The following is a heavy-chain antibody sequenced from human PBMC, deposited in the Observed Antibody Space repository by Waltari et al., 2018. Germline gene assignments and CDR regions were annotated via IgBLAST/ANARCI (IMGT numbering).Heavy chain of an antibody. V-gene: IGHV4-38-2*01. D-gene: IGHD1-26*01. Sequence: QVQLQESGPGLVKPSATLSLTCAVSGYSISSGYYWGWIRQPPGKGLEWIGSIYHSGSTYYNPSLKSRVTISVDTSKNQFSLKLSSVTAADTAVYYCASSPWESPADYWGQGTLVTVSS. CDR2: IYHSGST. J-gene: IGHJ4*02. CDR3: ASSPWESPADY. CDR1: GYSISSGYY.